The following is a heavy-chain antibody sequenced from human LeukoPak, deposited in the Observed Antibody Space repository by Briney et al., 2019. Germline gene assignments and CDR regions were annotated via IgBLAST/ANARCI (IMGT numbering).Heavy chain of an antibody. CDR1: GFTFSSYA. D-gene: IGHD5-12*01. CDR3: ARFGYSGWNLEY. J-gene: IGHJ4*02. CDR2: INQGGSVK. V-gene: IGHV3-7*01. Sequence: GGSLRLSXAASGFTFSSYAMTWVRQAPGKGLEWVAHINQGGSVKYYVDSVKGRFTISRDDAESSLYVQMNSLRDEDTAVYYCARFGYSGWNLEYWGQGTLVTVSS.